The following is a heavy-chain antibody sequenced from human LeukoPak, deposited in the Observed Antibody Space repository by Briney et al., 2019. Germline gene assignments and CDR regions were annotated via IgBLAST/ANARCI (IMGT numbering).Heavy chain of an antibody. J-gene: IGHJ4*02. Sequence: GESLKISCKGSGYSFTSYWIGRVRQMPGKGLEWMGIIYPGDSDTRYSPSFQGQVTISADKSISTAYLQWSSLKASDTAMHYCARWHYDSSGGLDYWGQGTLVTVSS. CDR1: GYSFTSYW. CDR3: ARWHYDSSGGLDY. D-gene: IGHD3-22*01. V-gene: IGHV5-51*01. CDR2: IYPGDSDT.